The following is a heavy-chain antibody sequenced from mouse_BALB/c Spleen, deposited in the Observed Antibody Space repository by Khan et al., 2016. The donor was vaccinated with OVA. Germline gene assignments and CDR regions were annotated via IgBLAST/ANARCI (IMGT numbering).Heavy chain of an antibody. D-gene: IGHD4-1*01. CDR1: GFNIKDTY. CDR2: IDPANDNT. Sequence: VQLKESGAELVKPGASVKLSCTASGFNIKDTYIHWVKQRPEQGLEWIGRIDPANDNTKYDPKFQGKATITADTSSNTAYLQLSSLTSEDTAVYYCVRDYWDVFAYWGQGTLVTVSA. CDR3: VRDYWDVFAY. J-gene: IGHJ3*01. V-gene: IGHV14-3*02.